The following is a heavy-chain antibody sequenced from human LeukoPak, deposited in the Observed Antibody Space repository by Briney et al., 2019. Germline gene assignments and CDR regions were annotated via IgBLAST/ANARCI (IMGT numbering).Heavy chain of an antibody. CDR2: IIPIFGTA. V-gene: IGHV1-69*13. J-gene: IGHJ6*02. Sequence: SVTVSCKASGGTFSSYAISWVRQAPGQGLEWMGGIIPIFGTANYAQKFQGRVTITADESTSTAYMELSSLRSEDTAVYYCASGSVSSGYYPTLDGMDVWGQGTTVTVSS. CDR3: ASGSVSSGYYPTLDGMDV. D-gene: IGHD3-22*01. CDR1: GGTFSSYA.